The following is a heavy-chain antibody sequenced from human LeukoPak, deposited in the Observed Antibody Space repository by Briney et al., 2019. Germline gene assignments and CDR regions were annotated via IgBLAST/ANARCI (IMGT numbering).Heavy chain of an antibody. J-gene: IGHJ5*02. Sequence: SETLSLTCTVSGGSISSYYWSWLRQPPGKGLEWIGYIYYSGSNDYNPSLKSRVAISVDTSKNQFSLKLSSVTAADTAVYYCARSPFYDFWSGYTPHNWFDPWGQGTLVTVSS. V-gene: IGHV4-59*08. CDR2: IYYSGSN. CDR1: GGSISSYY. CDR3: ARSPFYDFWSGYTPHNWFDP. D-gene: IGHD3-3*01.